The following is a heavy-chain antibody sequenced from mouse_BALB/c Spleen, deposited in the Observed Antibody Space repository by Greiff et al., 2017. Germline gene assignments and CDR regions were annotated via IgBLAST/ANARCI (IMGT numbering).Heavy chain of an antibody. CDR1: GYSITSDYA. D-gene: IGHD2-4*01. J-gene: IGHJ3*01. V-gene: IGHV3-2*02. Sequence: VQLQQSGPGLVKPSQSLSLSCTVTGYSITSDYAWNWIRQFPGNKLGWRGYISYSGSTSYNPSLKSRISITRDTSKNQFFLQLNSVTTEDTATYYCARWPCDDDEFAYWGQGTMVTVSA. CDR3: ARWPCDDDEFAY. CDR2: ISYSGST.